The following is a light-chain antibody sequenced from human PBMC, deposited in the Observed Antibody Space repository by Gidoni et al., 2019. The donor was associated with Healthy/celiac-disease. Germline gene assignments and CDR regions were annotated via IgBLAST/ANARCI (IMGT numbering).Light chain of an antibody. Sequence: SYDLTQPPSVSVSPGQTASIDCSGDKLGNTHACWYQQKPGQSPVLVIYQDSSRPSGIPDRFSGSNSGNTATLTISGTQAMDEADYYCQAWDSSTVVFGGGTKLTVL. V-gene: IGLV3-1*01. CDR2: QDS. CDR1: KLGNTH. J-gene: IGLJ2*01. CDR3: QAWDSSTVV.